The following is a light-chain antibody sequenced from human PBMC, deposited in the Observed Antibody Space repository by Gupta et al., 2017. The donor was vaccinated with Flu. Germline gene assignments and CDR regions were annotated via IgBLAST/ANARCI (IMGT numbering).Light chain of an antibody. V-gene: IGKV3-15*01. CDR2: GAS. J-gene: IGKJ5*01. CDR1: QSVSSN. CDR3: QQDYNWPRT. Sequence: PATQTGSPEEISTLSGRSSQSVSSNLAWYQQKPGQAPRLLIYGASTRVTGIPARFSGSGSGTEFTLTISSLQSEDFAVYYCQQDYNWPRTFGQGTSMEIK.